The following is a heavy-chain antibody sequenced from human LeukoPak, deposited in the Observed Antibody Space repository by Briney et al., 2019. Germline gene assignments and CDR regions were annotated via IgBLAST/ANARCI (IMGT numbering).Heavy chain of an antibody. CDR3: VRDGYSGGAFDI. J-gene: IGHJ3*02. Sequence: GASVKVSCKASGYTFTGHYMHWVRQAPGQGLEWMGWIYPKSGGTNYAQKFQSRVTMTRDTSITTAFMELNILKSADSAVSYCVRDGYSGGAFDIWGQGAMVTVSS. CDR1: GYTFTGHY. CDR2: IYPKSGGT. V-gene: IGHV1-2*02. D-gene: IGHD5-12*01.